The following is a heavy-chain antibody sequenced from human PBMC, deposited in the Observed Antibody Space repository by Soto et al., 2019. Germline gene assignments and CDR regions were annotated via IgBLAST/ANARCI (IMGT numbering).Heavy chain of an antibody. Sequence: QVQLQQWGAGLLKPSETLSLTCAVYGGFVSSGSYYWSWLRQPTGEGLEWIGELSHSGGDHFNPSLTSLDTISVDTSKNQFSLKMSSVTAADTALYYCARVERGTATTVVDAFDIWGPGTMVTVSS. CDR3: ARVERGTATTVVDAFDI. D-gene: IGHD1-1*01. CDR1: GGFVSSGSYY. CDR2: LSHSGGD. V-gene: IGHV4-34*01. J-gene: IGHJ3*02.